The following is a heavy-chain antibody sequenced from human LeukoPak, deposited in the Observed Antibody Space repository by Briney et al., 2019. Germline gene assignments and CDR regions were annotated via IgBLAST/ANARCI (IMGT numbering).Heavy chain of an antibody. J-gene: IGHJ4*02. CDR3: AREGYYGSGSPPSLYFDY. CDR1: GFTSRNHV. D-gene: IGHD3-10*01. V-gene: IGHV3-30-3*01. CDR2: TSSDLNVK. Sequence: GGSLRLSCAASGFTSRNHVIHWVRQAPGKGLEWVAVTSSDLNVKLYADSVKGRFTISRDNSRSTLYLQMNSLRPEDTAIYYCAREGYYGSGSPPSLYFDYWGQGTLVTVSS.